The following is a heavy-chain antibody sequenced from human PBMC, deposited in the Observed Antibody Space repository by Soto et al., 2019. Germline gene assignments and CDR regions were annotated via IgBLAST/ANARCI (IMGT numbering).Heavy chain of an antibody. CDR1: GFTFSSYA. V-gene: IGHV3-23*01. CDR3: AKDGDYYGSGSYYDY. CDR2: ISGSGGST. Sequence: LSLTCAASGFTFSSYAMNWVRQAPGKGLEWVSAISGSGGSTYYADSVKGRFTISRDNSKNTLYLQMNSLRAEDTAVYYCAKDGDYYGSGSYYDYWGQGTLVTVSS. D-gene: IGHD3-10*01. J-gene: IGHJ4*02.